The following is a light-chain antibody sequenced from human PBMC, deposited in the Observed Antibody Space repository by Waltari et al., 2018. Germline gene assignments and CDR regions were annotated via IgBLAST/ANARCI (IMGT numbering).Light chain of an antibody. CDR1: QSLLHLDGHNY. J-gene: IGKJ1*01. CDR2: LGS. Sequence: DIVMTQSPVSLSVTPGEPASISCRSSQSLLHLDGHNYLVWYLQKPGQSPQLLIYLGSNRAAGVPDRFSGRGSGTDFTLKISRVEAEDVGVYYCMHLRQIPVTFGQGTKVEIK. V-gene: IGKV2-28*01. CDR3: MHLRQIPVT.